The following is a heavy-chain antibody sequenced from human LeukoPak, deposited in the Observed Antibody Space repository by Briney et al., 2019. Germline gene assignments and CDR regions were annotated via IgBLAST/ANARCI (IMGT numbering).Heavy chain of an antibody. V-gene: IGHV4-4*07. CDR1: GGSISFNY. CDR2: ICATGST. Sequence: PSETLALTCTVSGGSISFNYWSWIRQPAGKGLEWIGRICATGSTNYNPSLKSRVTMSVDTSKNQFSLKVNSVTAADTALYYCARGVYIAAAQYGYWGQGTLVTVSS. D-gene: IGHD6-13*01. J-gene: IGHJ4*02. CDR3: ARGVYIAAAQYGY.